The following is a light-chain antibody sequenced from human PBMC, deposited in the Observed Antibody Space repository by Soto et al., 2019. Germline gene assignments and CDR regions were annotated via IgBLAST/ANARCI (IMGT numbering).Light chain of an antibody. CDR1: QSVSSN. Sequence: EIVMTQSPATLSESPGERATLSCRASQSVSSNLAWYQQKPGQAPRLVIYGASTRATGIPARFSGSGSGTEFTLTISSLQSEDFGVYYCQQYNNWPRTFGQGTKVEIK. CDR2: GAS. CDR3: QQYNNWPRT. V-gene: IGKV3-15*01. J-gene: IGKJ1*01.